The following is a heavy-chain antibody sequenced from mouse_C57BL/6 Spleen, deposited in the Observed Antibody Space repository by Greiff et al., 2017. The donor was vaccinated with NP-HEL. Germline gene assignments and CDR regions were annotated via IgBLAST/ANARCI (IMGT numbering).Heavy chain of an antibody. Sequence: VQRVESGPELVKPGASVKISCKASGYAFSSSWMNWVKQRPGKGLEWIGRIYPGDGDTNYNGKFKGKATLTADKSSSTAYMQLSSLTSEDSAVYFCARDYPDVWGTGTTVTVSS. D-gene: IGHD2-4*01. CDR2: IYPGDGDT. CDR3: ARDYPDV. J-gene: IGHJ1*03. CDR1: GYAFSSSW. V-gene: IGHV1-82*01.